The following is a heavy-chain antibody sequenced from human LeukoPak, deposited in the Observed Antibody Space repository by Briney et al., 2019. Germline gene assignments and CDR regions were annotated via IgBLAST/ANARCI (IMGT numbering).Heavy chain of an antibody. CDR2: IRQDGSEK. D-gene: IGHD3-16*01. CDR1: GFTFSSYW. CDR3: ARDMPFGVY. V-gene: IGHV3-7*03. J-gene: IGHJ4*02. Sequence: GGSLRLSCAVSGFTFSSYWMSWIRQAPGKGLEWVANIRQDGSEKNYVDSVKGRFTISRDNAKNSLYLQMSSLRAEDTAVYYCARDMPFGVYWGQGTLVTVSS.